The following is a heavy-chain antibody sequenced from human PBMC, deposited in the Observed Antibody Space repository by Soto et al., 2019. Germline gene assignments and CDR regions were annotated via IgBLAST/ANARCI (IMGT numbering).Heavy chain of an antibody. Sequence: PSETLSLTCAVYGGSFSGYYWTWIRQPPGKGLEWIGEINRSGSNKYSPSLKSRVTISVDTSKNQFSLNLSSVTAADTAVYYCARGQDFWSGYPFDYWGQGTLVTVSS. J-gene: IGHJ4*02. D-gene: IGHD3-3*01. CDR3: ARGQDFWSGYPFDY. CDR2: INRSGSN. V-gene: IGHV4-34*01. CDR1: GGSFSGYY.